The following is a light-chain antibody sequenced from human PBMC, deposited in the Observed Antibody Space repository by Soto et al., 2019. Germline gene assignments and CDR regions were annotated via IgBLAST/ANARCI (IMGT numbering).Light chain of an antibody. CDR3: QQYDSSPPS. V-gene: IGKV3-20*01. CDR2: GAS. CDR1: QSVSSSY. Sequence: EIVLTQSPGTLSLSPGERATLSCRATQSVSSSYLAWYQQKPGQAPRLLIYGASSRATGIPDTFSGSGSGTDFTLTISRLEPEDFAVYYCQQYDSSPPSFGQGTRLEIK. J-gene: IGKJ5*01.